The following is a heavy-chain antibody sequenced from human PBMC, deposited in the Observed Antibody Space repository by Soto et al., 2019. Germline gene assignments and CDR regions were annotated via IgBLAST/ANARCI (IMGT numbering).Heavy chain of an antibody. CDR1: GFTFSSYE. J-gene: IGHJ6*02. V-gene: IGHV3-48*03. CDR3: ARDKPRWVFRDTPEDIVVVPAAIPEDYYYYYGMDV. D-gene: IGHD2-2*02. Sequence: PGGSLRLSCAASGFTFSSYEMNWVRQAPGKGLEWVSYISSSGSTIYYADSVKGRFTISRDNAKNSLYLQMNSLRAEDTAVYYCARDKPRWVFRDTPEDIVVVPAAIPEDYYYYYGMDVWGQGTTVTVSS. CDR2: ISSSGSTI.